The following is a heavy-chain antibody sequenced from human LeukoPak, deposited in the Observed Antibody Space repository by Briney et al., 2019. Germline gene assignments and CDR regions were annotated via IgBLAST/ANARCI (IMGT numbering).Heavy chain of an antibody. V-gene: IGHV1-2*02. D-gene: IGHD2-2*01. J-gene: IGHJ4*02. CDR2: INPNSGGT. Sequence: APVKVSCKASGYTFTGYYMHWVRQAPGQGLEWMGWINPNSGGTNYAQKFQGRDTMTRDTSISTAYMELSRLRSDDTAVYYCASGRGYCSSTSCHENNDVFDYWGQGTLVTVSS. CDR1: GYTFTGYY. CDR3: ASGRGYCSSTSCHENNDVFDY.